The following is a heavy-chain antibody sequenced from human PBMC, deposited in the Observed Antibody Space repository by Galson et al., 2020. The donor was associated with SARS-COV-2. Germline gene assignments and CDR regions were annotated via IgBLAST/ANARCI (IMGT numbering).Heavy chain of an antibody. D-gene: IGHD3-16*01. CDR2: TYYTSQWNT. CDR3: ARNRHLSNYYYWAGPPRPGAFDI. CDR1: GDSVYGNNVA. V-gene: IGHV6-1*01. J-gene: IGHJ4*02. Sequence: ASETLSLTCAISGDSVYGNNVAWNWIRLSPSRGLEWLGRTYYTSQWNTDYALSLEGRITINPDTSKNHFSLQLNSVSPEDTAVYYCARNRHLSNYYYWAGPPRPGAFDIWGQGILVTVTS.